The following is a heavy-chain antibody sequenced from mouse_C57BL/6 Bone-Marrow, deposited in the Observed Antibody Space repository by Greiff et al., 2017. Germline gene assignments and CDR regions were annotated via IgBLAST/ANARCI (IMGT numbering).Heavy chain of an antibody. CDR2: IYPRDGST. D-gene: IGHD1-1*01. J-gene: IGHJ4*01. V-gene: IGHV1-85*01. Sequence: QVQLKESGPELVKPGASVKLSCKASGYTFTSYDINWGKQRPGQGLAWIGWIYPRDGSTKYNEKFKGKATLTVDTSSSTAYMELHSLTSEDSAVYFCARGVVVYYYAMDYWGQGTSVTVSS. CDR3: ARGVVVYYYAMDY. CDR1: GYTFTSYD.